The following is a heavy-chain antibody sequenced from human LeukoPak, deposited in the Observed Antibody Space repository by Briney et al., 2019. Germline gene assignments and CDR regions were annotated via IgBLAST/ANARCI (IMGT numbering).Heavy chain of an antibody. J-gene: IGHJ4*02. Sequence: PSQTLSLTCTVSGVSISSGGYYWSWIRQHPGKGLEWIGYIYYSGSTYYHPSLKSRATISVDTSKNQFSLKLSSVTAADTAVYYCARVGLLGFVAYWGQGTLVTVSS. CDR3: ARVGLLGFVAY. V-gene: IGHV4-31*03. CDR1: GVSISSGGYY. CDR2: IYYSGST. D-gene: IGHD2-21*01.